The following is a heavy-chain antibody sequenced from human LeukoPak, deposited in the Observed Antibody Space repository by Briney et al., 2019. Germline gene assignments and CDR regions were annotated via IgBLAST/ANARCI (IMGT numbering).Heavy chain of an antibody. J-gene: IGHJ4*02. CDR2: IKQDGSEK. V-gene: IGHV3-7*03. D-gene: IGHD1-26*01. CDR1: GFTFSSYW. Sequence: GGSLRLSCAASGFTFSSYWMSWVRQAPGKGLEWVANIKQDGSEKYYVDSVKGRFTISRDNAKNSMYLQMNSLRVEDTAVYYCATGGNLVGAKGFDYWGXGTLVTVSS. CDR3: ATGGNLVGAKGFDY.